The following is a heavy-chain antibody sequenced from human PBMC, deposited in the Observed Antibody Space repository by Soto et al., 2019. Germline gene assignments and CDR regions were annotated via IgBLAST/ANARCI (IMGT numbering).Heavy chain of an antibody. J-gene: IGHJ4*02. D-gene: IGHD1-26*01. Sequence: LRLSCAASGFTFSSYAMHWVRQAPGKGLEWVAVISYDGSNKYYADSVKGRFTISRDNSKNTLYLQMNSLRAEDTAVYYCAREEAFSGSYYPFDYWGQGTLVTVSS. CDR1: GFTFSSYA. CDR3: AREEAFSGSYYPFDY. CDR2: ISYDGSNK. V-gene: IGHV3-30-3*01.